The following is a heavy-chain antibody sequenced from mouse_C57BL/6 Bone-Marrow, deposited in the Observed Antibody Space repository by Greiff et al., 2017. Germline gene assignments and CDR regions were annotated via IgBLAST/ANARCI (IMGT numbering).Heavy chain of an antibody. CDR2: IYPGSGST. CDR1: GYTFTSYW. CDR3: ARGELYYGSSGDFDY. V-gene: IGHV1-55*01. Sequence: QVQLQQPGDELVKPGASVKMSCKASGYTFTSYWITWVKQRPGQGLEWIGDIYPGSGSTNYNEKFKSKATLTVDTSSRTAYMQLSSLTSEDSAVYYCARGELYYGSSGDFDYWGQGTTLTVSS. J-gene: IGHJ2*01. D-gene: IGHD1-1*01.